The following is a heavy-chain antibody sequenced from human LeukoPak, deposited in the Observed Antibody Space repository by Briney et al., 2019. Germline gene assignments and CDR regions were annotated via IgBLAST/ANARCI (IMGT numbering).Heavy chain of an antibody. J-gene: IGHJ5*02. CDR2: IYYSGST. CDR1: GGSISSSSYY. CDR3: ARPLRYSSSWYWFDP. D-gene: IGHD6-13*01. Sequence: SETLSLTCTVSGGSISSSSYYWGWIRQPPGKGLEWIGSIYYSGSTYYNPSLKSRVTISVDTSKNQFSLKLSSVTAADTAVYYCARPLRYSSSWYWFDPWGQGTLVTVSS. V-gene: IGHV4-39*01.